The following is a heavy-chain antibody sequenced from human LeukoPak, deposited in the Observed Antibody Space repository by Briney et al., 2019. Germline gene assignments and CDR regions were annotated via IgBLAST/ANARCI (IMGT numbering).Heavy chain of an antibody. CDR2: IYYRGST. Sequence: PSETLSLTCTVSVGSISSGDYYWSWIRQPPGQGLEWIGYIYYRGSTYYNPSLKSRVIISVDTSKNQFSLKLSSMTAADTAVYYCARERTYYFDYWGQGTQVTVSS. CDR3: ARERTYYFDY. V-gene: IGHV4-30-4*01. CDR1: VGSISSGDYY. J-gene: IGHJ4*02.